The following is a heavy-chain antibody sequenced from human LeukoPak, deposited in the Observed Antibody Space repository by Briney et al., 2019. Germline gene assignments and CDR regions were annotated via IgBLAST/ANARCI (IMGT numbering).Heavy chain of an antibody. Sequence: PGGSLRLSCAASRFTFSSYAMSWVRQAPGKGLEWVSAISGSGGSTYYADSVKGRCTISRDNSKNTLYLQMNSLRAEDTAVYYCAKDLPDYGDYRFDYWGQGTLVTVSS. CDR1: RFTFSSYA. V-gene: IGHV3-23*01. CDR2: ISGSGGST. CDR3: AKDLPDYGDYRFDY. J-gene: IGHJ4*02. D-gene: IGHD4-17*01.